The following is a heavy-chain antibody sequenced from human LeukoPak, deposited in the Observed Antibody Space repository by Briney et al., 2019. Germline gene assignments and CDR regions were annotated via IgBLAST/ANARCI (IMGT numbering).Heavy chain of an antibody. Sequence: PGGSLRLSCTSSGFIFSSHWMNWVRQAPGKGPEWVANIKYDGSELYYVDSVKGRFSISRDNTKNLLYLQMNSLRVEDTAVYYCARDYGWSFANWGQGTLVTVSS. V-gene: IGHV3-7*03. J-gene: IGHJ4*02. CDR2: IKYDGSEL. D-gene: IGHD3-10*01. CDR3: ARDYGWSFAN. CDR1: GFIFSSHW.